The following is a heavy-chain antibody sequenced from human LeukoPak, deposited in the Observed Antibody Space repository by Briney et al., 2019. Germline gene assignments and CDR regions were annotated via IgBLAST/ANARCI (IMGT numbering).Heavy chain of an antibody. CDR1: GFTFISYE. V-gene: IGHV3-48*03. J-gene: IGHJ6*03. CDR2: ISSSGNII. D-gene: IGHD2-2*01. CDR3: ARDQIVVIPSAIYMDV. Sequence: GGSLRLSCAASGFTFISYEMNWVRQAPGKGLEWVSYISSSGNIIYYADSVKGRFTISIDNAKNSLYLQMNSLRAADTAVYYCARDQIVVIPSAIYMDVWGKGTTVTVSS.